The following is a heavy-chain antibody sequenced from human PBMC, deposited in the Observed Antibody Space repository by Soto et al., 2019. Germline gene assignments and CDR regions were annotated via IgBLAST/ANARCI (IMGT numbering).Heavy chain of an antibody. D-gene: IGHD3-10*01. CDR1: GGSISISSYY. CDR3: ARPGGDITMVRGVPGHDAFDI. J-gene: IGHJ3*02. V-gene: IGHV4-39*01. CDR2: IYYSGST. Sequence: PSETLSLTCTVSGGSISISSYYWGWIRQPPGKGLEWIGSIYYSGSTYYNPSLKSRVTISVDTPKNQCSLKLSSVTAADTAVYYCARPGGDITMVRGVPGHDAFDIWGQGTMVTVSS.